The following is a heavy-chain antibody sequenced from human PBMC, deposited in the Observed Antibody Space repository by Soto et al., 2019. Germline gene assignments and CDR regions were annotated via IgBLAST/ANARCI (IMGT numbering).Heavy chain of an antibody. Sequence: GGSLRLSCAASGFTFSSYGMHWVRQAPGKGLEWVAVIWYDGSNKYYADSVKGRFTISRDNSKNTLYLQMNSLRAEDTAVYYFARVLRERQLTPPFDYWGQGTLVTVSS. J-gene: IGHJ4*02. CDR1: GFTFSSYG. D-gene: IGHD6-13*01. CDR3: ARVLRERQLTPPFDY. V-gene: IGHV3-33*01. CDR2: IWYDGSNK.